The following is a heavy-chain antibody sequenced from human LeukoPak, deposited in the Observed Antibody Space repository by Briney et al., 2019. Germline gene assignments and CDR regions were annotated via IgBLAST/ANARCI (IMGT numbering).Heavy chain of an antibody. D-gene: IGHD3-10*01. J-gene: IGHJ4*02. CDR3: AREAYGSGNYPFDY. Sequence: GGSLRLSCAASGFTFSSYGMHWVRQAPGKGLEWVAFIRYDGSNKYYADSVKGRFTISRDNAKNSLYLQMNSLRVEDTAVYYCAREAYGSGNYPFDYWGQGTLVTVSS. V-gene: IGHV3-30*02. CDR1: GFTFSSYG. CDR2: IRYDGSNK.